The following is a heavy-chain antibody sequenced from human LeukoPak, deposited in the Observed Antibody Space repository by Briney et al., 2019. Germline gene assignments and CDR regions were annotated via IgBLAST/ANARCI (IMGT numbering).Heavy chain of an antibody. CDR3: ARDSGSYYVGY. V-gene: IGHV1-46*01. CDR2: INPSGGST. CDR1: GYTFTSYY. D-gene: IGHD1-26*01. J-gene: IGHJ4*02. Sequence: ASVKVSCKASGYTFTSYYMHWVPQAPGQGLEWMGIINPSGGSTSYAQKFQGRVTMTRDTSTSTVYMELSSLRSEDTAVYYCARDSGSYYVGYWGQGTLGTVSS.